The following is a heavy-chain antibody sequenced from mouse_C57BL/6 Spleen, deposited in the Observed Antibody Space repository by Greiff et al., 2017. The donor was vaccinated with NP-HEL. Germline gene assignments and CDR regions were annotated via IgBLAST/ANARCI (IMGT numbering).Heavy chain of an antibody. Sequence: VHVKQSGPELVKPGASVKISCKASGYSFTGYYMNWVKQSPEKSLEWIGEINPSTGGTTYNQKFKAKATLTVDKSSSTAYMQLKSLTSEDSAVYYCARSEILRGYFDVWGTGTTVTVSS. V-gene: IGHV1-42*01. CDR3: ARSEILRGYFDV. J-gene: IGHJ1*03. CDR2: INPSTGGT. CDR1: GYSFTGYY. D-gene: IGHD1-1*01.